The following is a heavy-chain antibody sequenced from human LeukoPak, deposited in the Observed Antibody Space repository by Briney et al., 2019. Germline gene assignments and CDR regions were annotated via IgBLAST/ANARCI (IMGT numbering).Heavy chain of an antibody. CDR3: ARGGAARGRFEN. CDR1: GITLSNYG. J-gene: IGHJ4*02. D-gene: IGHD6-25*01. CDR2: ISGSGGST. Sequence: GGSLRLSCAVSGITLSNYGMSWVRQAPGKGLEWVAGISGSGGSTNYADSVKGRFTISRDNPKNSLYLQMNSLRAEDTAVYYCARGGAARGRFENWGQGTLVTVSS. V-gene: IGHV3-23*01.